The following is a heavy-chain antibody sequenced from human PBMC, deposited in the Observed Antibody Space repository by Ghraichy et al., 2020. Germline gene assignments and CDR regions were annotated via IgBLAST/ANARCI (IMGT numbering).Heavy chain of an antibody. J-gene: IGHJ5*02. V-gene: IGHV4-4*02. CDR2: IYHSGST. CDR3: ATTSDYGAQGWFDP. Sequence: SETLSLTCAVSGGSISSSNWWSWVRQPPGKGLEWIGEIYHSGSTNYNPSLKSRVTISVDKSKNQFSLKLSSVTAADTAVYYCATTSDYGAQGWFDPWGQGTLVTVSS. CDR1: GGSISSSNW. D-gene: IGHD4-17*01.